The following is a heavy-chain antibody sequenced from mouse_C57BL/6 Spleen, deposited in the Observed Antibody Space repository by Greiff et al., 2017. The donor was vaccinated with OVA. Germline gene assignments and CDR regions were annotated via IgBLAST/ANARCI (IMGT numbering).Heavy chain of an antibody. D-gene: IGHD1-1*01. Sequence: LQESGAELARPGASVKMSCKASGYTFTSYTMHWVKQRPGQGLEWIGYINPSSGYTKYNQKFKDKATLTADKSSSTAYMQLRSLTSEDSAVYYCASPSGFYYGSTLLRAMDYWGQGTSVTVSS. CDR1: GYTFTSYT. CDR2: INPSSGYT. V-gene: IGHV1-4*01. CDR3: ASPSGFYYGSTLLRAMDY. J-gene: IGHJ4*01.